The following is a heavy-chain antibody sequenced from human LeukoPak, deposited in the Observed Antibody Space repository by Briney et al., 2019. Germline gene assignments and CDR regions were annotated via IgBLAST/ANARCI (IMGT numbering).Heavy chain of an antibody. CDR2: INPDGSTT. V-gene: IGHV3-74*01. Sequence: GGSLRLSCAASGFTFSSYWMHWVRQAPGKGLVWVSRINPDGSTTSYADSVKGRFTISRDSAKNTLYLQMNSLRAEDTAVYYCARESMFPYYFDYWGQGTLVTVSS. J-gene: IGHJ4*02. D-gene: IGHD3-10*02. CDR3: ARESMFPYYFDY. CDR1: GFTFSSYW.